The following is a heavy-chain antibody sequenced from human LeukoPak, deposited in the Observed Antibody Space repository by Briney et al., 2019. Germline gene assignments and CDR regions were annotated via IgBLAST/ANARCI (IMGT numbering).Heavy chain of an antibody. V-gene: IGHV3-30*03. CDR3: ARGGSGSFQLDFEY. J-gene: IGHJ4*02. Sequence: PGGSLRLFCAASGFSFSSYGMHWVRHAPGKGLEWLTVISYDGNTIYYADSVKGRFTVSRDNAKNSLYLQMNSLRAEDTAVYYCARGGSGSFQLDFEYWGQGTLVTVSS. CDR2: ISYDGNTI. CDR1: GFSFSSYG. D-gene: IGHD6-13*01.